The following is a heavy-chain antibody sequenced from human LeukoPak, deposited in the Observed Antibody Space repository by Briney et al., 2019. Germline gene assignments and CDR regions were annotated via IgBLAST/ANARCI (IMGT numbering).Heavy chain of an antibody. D-gene: IGHD6-13*01. Sequence: GRSLRLSCAASGFPFRSYGMHWVRQAPGKGLEWVSFISYDGANKYYADSVKGRFTIPRDNSKNTLYVQMNSLRGDDTGMYFCAKDSSSSNYYYGLDVWGQGTTVTVSS. V-gene: IGHV3-30*18. J-gene: IGHJ6*02. CDR3: AKDSSSSNYYYGLDV. CDR2: ISYDGANK. CDR1: GFPFRSYG.